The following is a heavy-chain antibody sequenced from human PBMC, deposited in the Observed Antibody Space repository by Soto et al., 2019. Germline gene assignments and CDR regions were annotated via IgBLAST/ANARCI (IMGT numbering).Heavy chain of an antibody. CDR3: ARDRLDEMATIGRGDWFDP. CDR1: GYTFTSYG. V-gene: IGHV1-18*01. J-gene: IGHJ5*02. Sequence: ASVKVSCKASGYTFTSYGISWVRQAPGQGLEWMGWISAYNGNTNYAQKLQGRVTMTTDTSTSTAYMELRSLRSDDTAVYYCARDRLDEMATIGRGDWFDPWGQGTLVTVSS. CDR2: ISAYNGNT. D-gene: IGHD5-12*01.